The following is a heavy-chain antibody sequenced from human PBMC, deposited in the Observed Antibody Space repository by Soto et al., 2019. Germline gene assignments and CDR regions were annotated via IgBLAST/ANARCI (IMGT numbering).Heavy chain of an antibody. Sequence: GGSLRLSCAASGFTFSSYGMHWVRQAPGKGLEWVAVISYDGSNKYYADSVKGRFTISRDNSKNTLYLQMNSLRAEDTAVYYCAKGGETYYDFWSGHPVWGQGTTVTVSS. CDR2: ISYDGSNK. J-gene: IGHJ6*02. V-gene: IGHV3-30*18. D-gene: IGHD3-3*01. CDR1: GFTFSSYG. CDR3: AKGGETYYDFWSGHPV.